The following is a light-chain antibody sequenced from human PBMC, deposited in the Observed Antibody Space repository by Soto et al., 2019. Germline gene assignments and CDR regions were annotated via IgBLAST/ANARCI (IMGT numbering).Light chain of an antibody. CDR3: FSYAGSSTFEV. CDR1: SSDVGSYNL. V-gene: IGLV2-23*02. J-gene: IGLJ1*01. Sequence: QSVLTQPASVSGSPGQSITISCTGTSSDVGSYNLVSWYQQHPGKAPKLMIYEVSKRPSGVSNRFSGSKSGNTASLTISGLQAEDEADYYCFSYAGSSTFEVFGTGTKLTVL. CDR2: EVS.